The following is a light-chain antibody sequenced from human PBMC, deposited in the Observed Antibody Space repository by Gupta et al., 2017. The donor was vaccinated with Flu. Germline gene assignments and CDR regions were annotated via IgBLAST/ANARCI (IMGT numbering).Light chain of an antibody. J-gene: IGLJ1*01. CDR2: KDN. V-gene: IGLV3-25*02. Sequence: SYELTQPPSVSVSPGQTARITCSGHALTKKYAYWFQQEKPGQAPILVIFKDNRRPSGIPERFSGSSSGTTVTFTISGVQTEDDADYYCQSTENSDAFVFGTGTKLTV. CDR1: ALTKKY. CDR3: QSTENSDAFV.